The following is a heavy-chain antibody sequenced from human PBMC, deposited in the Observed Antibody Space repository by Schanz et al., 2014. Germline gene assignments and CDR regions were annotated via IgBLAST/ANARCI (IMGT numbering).Heavy chain of an antibody. CDR2: IKQDGSAK. CDR3: ARVLGGDEGLDQ. D-gene: IGHD4-17*01. CDR1: GFTFSRYW. J-gene: IGHJ4*02. V-gene: IGHV3-7*01. Sequence: EVQLVESGGGLVQPGRSLRLSCAASGFTFSRYWMTWVRQAPGKGLEWVANIKQDGSAKNYVDSVKGRFTISRDNPKNSLCLQMNSLRAEDTALYYCARVLGGDEGLDQWGQGTLVTVSS.